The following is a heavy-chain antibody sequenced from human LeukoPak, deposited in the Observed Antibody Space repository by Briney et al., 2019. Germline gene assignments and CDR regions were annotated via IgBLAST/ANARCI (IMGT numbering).Heavy chain of an antibody. CDR3: ARDPNSGSYYQMDY. CDR2: IIPIFGTA. D-gene: IGHD1-26*01. V-gene: IGHV1-69*13. CDR1: GGTFSSYA. Sequence: ASVKVSCKASGGTFSSYAISWVRQAPGQGLEWMGGIIPIFGTANYAQKVQGRVTITADESTSTAYMELSSLRSEDTAVYYCARDPNSGSYYQMDYWGQGTLVTVSS. J-gene: IGHJ4*02.